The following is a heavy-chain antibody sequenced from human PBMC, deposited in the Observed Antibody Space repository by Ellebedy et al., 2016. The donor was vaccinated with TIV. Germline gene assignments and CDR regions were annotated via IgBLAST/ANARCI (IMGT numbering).Heavy chain of an antibody. CDR3: AKDPGYCSSTSCYRYFQH. D-gene: IGHD2-2*02. J-gene: IGHJ1*01. Sequence: GESLKISCAASGFTFSSYAMSWVRQAPGKGLEWVSAIRGSGVSTYYADSVKGRFTISRDNSKNTLYLQMNSLRAEDTAVYYCAKDPGYCSSTSCYRYFQHWGQGTLVTGSS. CDR2: IRGSGVST. CDR1: GFTFSSYA. V-gene: IGHV3-23*01.